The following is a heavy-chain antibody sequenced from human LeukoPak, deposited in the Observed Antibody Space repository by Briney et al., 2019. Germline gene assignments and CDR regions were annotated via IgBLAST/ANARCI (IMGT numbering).Heavy chain of an antibody. CDR2: INHSGGT. Sequence: PSETLSLTCAVHGGSFSGYYWSWIRQPPGKGLEWNGEINHSGGTNYNPSLKSRVTISVDTSKNQFSLKLSSVTAADTAVYYCARGSDTAFLAFDIWGQGTMVTVSS. V-gene: IGHV4-34*01. CDR3: ARGSDTAFLAFDI. J-gene: IGHJ3*02. CDR1: GGSFSGYY. D-gene: IGHD5-18*01.